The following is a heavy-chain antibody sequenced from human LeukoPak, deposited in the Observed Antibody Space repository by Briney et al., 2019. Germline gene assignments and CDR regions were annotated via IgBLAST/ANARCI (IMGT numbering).Heavy chain of an antibody. CDR3: ARRPLIAAAGIGAFDI. CDR2: ISAYNGNT. Sequence: GASVKVPCKASGYTFTSYGISWVRQAPGQGLEWMGWISAYNGNTNYAQKLQGRVTMTTDTSTSTAYMELRSLRSDDTAVYYCARRPLIAAAGIGAFDIWGQGTMVTVSS. CDR1: GYTFTSYG. V-gene: IGHV1-18*01. D-gene: IGHD6-13*01. J-gene: IGHJ3*02.